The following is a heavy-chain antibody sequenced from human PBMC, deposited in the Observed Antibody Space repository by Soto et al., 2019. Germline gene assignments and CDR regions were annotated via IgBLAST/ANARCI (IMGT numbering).Heavy chain of an antibody. J-gene: IGHJ4*02. D-gene: IGHD4-4*01. V-gene: IGHV1-69*12. CDR3: ARDGGVYDYSPFDY. CDR1: GGTFSSYA. CDR2: IIPIFGTA. Sequence: QVQLVQSGAEVKKPGSSVKVSCKASGGTFSSYAISWVRQAPGQGLAWMGGIIPIFGTADYAQKFQGRVTITADESTSTADMELSSLRSEDTAVYYCARDGGVYDYSPFDYWGQGTLVTVSS.